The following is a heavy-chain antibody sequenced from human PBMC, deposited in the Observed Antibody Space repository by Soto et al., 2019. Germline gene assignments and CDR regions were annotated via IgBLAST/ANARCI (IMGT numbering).Heavy chain of an antibody. Sequence: QVQLVQSATEVEKPGASVKVSCKASGYTLTSYGLSWVRQAPGQGLEWMGWISTYNGDTYYAQSLQDRVTMTTDTSTTTAYMELRNLRSDDTAMYYCAREFCIDTSCYGVDYWGQGTLVTVSS. J-gene: IGHJ4*02. CDR3: AREFCIDTSCYGVDY. D-gene: IGHD2-2*01. V-gene: IGHV1-18*01. CDR2: ISTYNGDT. CDR1: GYTLTSYG.